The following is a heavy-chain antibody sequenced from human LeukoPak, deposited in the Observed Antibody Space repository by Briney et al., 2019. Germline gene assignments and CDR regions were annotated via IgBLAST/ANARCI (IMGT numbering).Heavy chain of an antibody. CDR3: AKAFLWGSGHYSDY. Sequence: GGSLRLSCAASGFTFSSYAMSWVRQAPGKGLEWVSSISGSGGSTNYADSVKGRFTISRDNAKNTLYVQMNSLRAEDTAVYYCAKAFLWGSGHYSDYWGQGALVTVSS. D-gene: IGHD7-27*01. J-gene: IGHJ4*02. CDR2: ISGSGGST. V-gene: IGHV3-23*01. CDR1: GFTFSSYA.